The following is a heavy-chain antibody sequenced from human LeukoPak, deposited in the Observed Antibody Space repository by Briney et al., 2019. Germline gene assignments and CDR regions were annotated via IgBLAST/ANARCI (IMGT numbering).Heavy chain of an antibody. CDR2: IYPRDSDT. D-gene: IGHD6-19*01. CDR1: GFNFTSSW. Sequence: GASLKISCQGSGFNFTSSWIARVRHVAGKGLEWLGIIYPRDSDTIYSPSFQSQFTISANKSLSTAYLQWRSLKASDNAMYYCARSRSGWPVDYWGQETLVTVSA. V-gene: IGHV5-51*01. J-gene: IGHJ4*02. CDR3: ARSRSGWPVDY.